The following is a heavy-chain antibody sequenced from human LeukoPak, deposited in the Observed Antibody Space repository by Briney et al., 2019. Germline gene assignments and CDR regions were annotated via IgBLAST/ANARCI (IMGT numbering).Heavy chain of an antibody. CDR1: GGSISSYY. J-gene: IGHJ6*03. V-gene: IGHV4-4*07. Sequence: SETPSLTCTVSGGSISSYYWSWIRQPAGKGLEWIGRIYTSGSTNYNPSLKSRVTMSVDTSKNQFSLRLSSVTAADTAVYYCARGKDSSSWLRAHYYYYYMDVWGKGTTVTISS. CDR3: ARGKDSSSWLRAHYYYYYMDV. CDR2: IYTSGST. D-gene: IGHD6-13*01.